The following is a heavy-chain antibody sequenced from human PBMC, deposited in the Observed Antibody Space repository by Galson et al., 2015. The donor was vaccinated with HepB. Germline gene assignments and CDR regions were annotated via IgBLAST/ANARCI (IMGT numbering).Heavy chain of an antibody. J-gene: IGHJ4*02. D-gene: IGHD2-2*01. V-gene: IGHV3-30*04. CDR2: ISYDGSNK. Sequence: SLRLSCAASGFTFSSYAMHWVRQAPGKGLEWVAVISYDGSNKYYADSVKGRFTISRDNSKNTLYLQMNSLRAEDTAVYYCARGRCGSTSCPGSYWGQGTLVTVSS. CDR1: GFTFSSYA. CDR3: ARGRCGSTSCPGSY.